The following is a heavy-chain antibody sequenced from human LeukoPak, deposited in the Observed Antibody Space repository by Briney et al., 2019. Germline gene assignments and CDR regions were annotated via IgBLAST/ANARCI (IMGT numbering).Heavy chain of an antibody. V-gene: IGHV1-8*01. CDR3: ARAWGQQLVEDY. J-gene: IGHJ4*02. Sequence: ASMKVSCKASGYTFTSYDINWVRQATGQGLEWMGWMNPNSGNTGYAQKFQGRVTMTRNTSISTAYMELSSLRSEDTAVYYCARAWGQQLVEDYWGQGTLVTVSS. CDR2: MNPNSGNT. D-gene: IGHD6-13*01. CDR1: GYTFTSYD.